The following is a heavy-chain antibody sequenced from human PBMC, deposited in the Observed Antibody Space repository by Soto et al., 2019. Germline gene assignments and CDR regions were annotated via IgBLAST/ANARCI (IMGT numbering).Heavy chain of an antibody. J-gene: IGHJ3*02. CDR1: GGTFSSYA. Sequence: PVKVPCKASGGTFSSYAISWVRQAPGQGLEWMGGIIPIFGTADYAQKFQGRVTITADESTSTAYMELSSLRSEDTAVYYCARAMTTEQPDAFDIWGQGTMVTVSS. CDR2: IIPIFGTA. D-gene: IGHD4-17*01. CDR3: ARAMTTEQPDAFDI. V-gene: IGHV1-69*13.